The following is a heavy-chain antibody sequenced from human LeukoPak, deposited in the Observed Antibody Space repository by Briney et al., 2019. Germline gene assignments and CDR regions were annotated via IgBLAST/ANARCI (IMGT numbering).Heavy chain of an antibody. J-gene: IGHJ4*02. CDR2: IYCSGTT. D-gene: IGHD1-26*01. CDR3: TRDRGHGSQDY. CDR1: GGSFNDYY. Sequence: PSETLSLTCTVSGGSFNDYYWGWIRQPPGKGLEWIGSIYCSGTTFYNPSLKNRVTISMDTSKSQFSLKLSSVTAADTAVYSCTRDRGHGSQDYWGQGTLVTVS. V-gene: IGHV4-39*07.